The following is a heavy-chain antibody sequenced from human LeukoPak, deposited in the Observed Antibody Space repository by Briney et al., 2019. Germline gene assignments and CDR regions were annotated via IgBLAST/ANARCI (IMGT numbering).Heavy chain of an antibody. CDR2: IYPDDSDT. D-gene: IGHD2-8*01. CDR1: GYPFSSYW. V-gene: IGHV5-51*01. Sequence: GASLKISCKGSGYPFSSYWIGWVRQMPGKGLEWMGIIYPDDSDTRYSPSFQGQVTISADKSIRTAYLQWSSLKAWDTAMYYCARLAYCSNDVCYSNYYYSMDVWGKGTTVTVSS. J-gene: IGHJ6*03. CDR3: ARLAYCSNDVCYSNYYYSMDV.